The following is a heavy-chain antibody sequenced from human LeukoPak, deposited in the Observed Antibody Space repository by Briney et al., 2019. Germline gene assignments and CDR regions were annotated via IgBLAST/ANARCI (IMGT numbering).Heavy chain of an antibody. CDR1: GFTFSTYS. CDR3: ARDRGGYSYGLDY. CDR2: IGRSSSPI. J-gene: IGHJ4*02. D-gene: IGHD5-18*01. V-gene: IGHV3-48*04. Sequence: GGSLRLSCAASGFTFSTYSMNWVRQAPGKGLEWVSYIGRSSSPIYYADSVKGRFTISRDNAKDSLYLQMNSLRAEDTAVYYCARDRGGYSYGLDYWGQGTLVTVSS.